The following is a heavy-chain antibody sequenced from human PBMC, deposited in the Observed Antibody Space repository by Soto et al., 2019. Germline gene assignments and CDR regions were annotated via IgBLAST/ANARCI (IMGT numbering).Heavy chain of an antibody. V-gene: IGHV4-34*01. CDR3: ARLSLVVGGRIQPPSHHTNWFDP. CDR1: GGSFSGYY. J-gene: IGHJ5*02. D-gene: IGHD1-1*01. CDR2: INHSGST. Sequence: SETLSLTCAVYGGSFSGYYWSWIRQPPGKGLEWIGEINHSGSTNYNPSLKSRVTISVDTSKNQFSLKLSSVTAADTAVYYCARLSLVVGGRIQPPSHHTNWFDPWGQGTLVTVSS.